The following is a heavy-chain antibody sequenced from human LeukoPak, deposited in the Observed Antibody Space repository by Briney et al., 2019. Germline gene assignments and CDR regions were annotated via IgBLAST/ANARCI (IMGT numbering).Heavy chain of an antibody. V-gene: IGHV3-21*01. CDR3: ARDGLTSTSWADYYYGMDV. D-gene: IGHD2-2*01. Sequence: PGGSLRLSCAASGFTFSSYAMNWVRQAPGKGLEWVSSISSSSSYIYYADSVKGRFTISRDNAKNSLYLQMNSLRAEDTAVYYCARDGLTSTSWADYYYGMDVWGQGTTVTVSS. J-gene: IGHJ6*02. CDR1: GFTFSSYA. CDR2: ISSSSSYI.